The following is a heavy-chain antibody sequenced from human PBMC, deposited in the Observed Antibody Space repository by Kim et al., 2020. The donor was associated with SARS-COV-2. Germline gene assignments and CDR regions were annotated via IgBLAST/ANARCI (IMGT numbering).Heavy chain of an antibody. J-gene: IGHJ5*02. D-gene: IGHD1-26*01. CDR3: ATGVGMGVPSWFDP. CDR1: GYTLTELS. CDR2: LDPEDGET. Sequence: ASVKVSCKVSGYTLTELSMHWVRQAPGKGLEWMGGLDPEDGETIYAQKFQGRVTMTEDTSTDTAYMELSSLRSEDTAVYYCATGVGMGVPSWFDPWGQGTLVTVSS. V-gene: IGHV1-24*01.